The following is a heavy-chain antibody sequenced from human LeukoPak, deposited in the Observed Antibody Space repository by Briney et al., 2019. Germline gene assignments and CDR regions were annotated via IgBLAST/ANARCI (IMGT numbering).Heavy chain of an antibody. CDR3: ARTWDFWSGSGFDY. CDR2: IFSNDEK. V-gene: IGHV2-26*03. Sequence: SGPTLVNPTETLTLTCTISGFSLSNARMGVSWIRQPPGKALEWLAHIFSNDEKSYSTSLKSRLTISKDTSKSQVVLTMTNMDPVDTATYYCARTWDFWSGSGFDYWGQGTLVTVSS. J-gene: IGHJ4*02. CDR1: GFSLSNARMG. D-gene: IGHD3-3*01.